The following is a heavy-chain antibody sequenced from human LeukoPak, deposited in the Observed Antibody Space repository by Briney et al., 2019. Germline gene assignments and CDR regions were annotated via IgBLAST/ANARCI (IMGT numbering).Heavy chain of an antibody. J-gene: IGHJ5*02. CDR3: AKDQESWFDP. CDR2: ISSSSSYI. CDR1: GFTFSSYS. Sequence: GGSLRLSCAASGFTFSSYSMNWVRQAPGKGLEWVSSISSSSSYIYYADSVKGRFTISRDNAKNSLYPQMNSLRAEDTAVYYCAKDQESWFDPWGQGTLVTVSS. V-gene: IGHV3-21*01.